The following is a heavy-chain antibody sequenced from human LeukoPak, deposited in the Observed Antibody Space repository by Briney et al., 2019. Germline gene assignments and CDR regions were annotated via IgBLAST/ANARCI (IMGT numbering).Heavy chain of an antibody. CDR2: ISGSGGST. V-gene: IGHV3-23*01. CDR3: AKAYGTGYYYYYYMDV. Sequence: GGSLRLSCAASGFTFSSYAMSWVRQAPGKGLEWVSAISGSGGSTYYADSVKGRFTISRDNSKNTLYLQMNSLRAEDTAVYYCAKAYGTGYYYYYYMDVWGKGTTVTVSS. J-gene: IGHJ6*03. CDR1: GFTFSSYA. D-gene: IGHD4-17*01.